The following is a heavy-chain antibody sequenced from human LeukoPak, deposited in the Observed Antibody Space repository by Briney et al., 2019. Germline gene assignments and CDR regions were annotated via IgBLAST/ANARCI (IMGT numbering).Heavy chain of an antibody. CDR2: ISAYNGNT. V-gene: IGHV1-18*01. D-gene: IGHD3-22*01. Sequence: ASVKVSCKASGYTFTSYGISWVRQAPGQGLEWMGWISAYNGNTNYAQKLQGRVTMTTDTSTSTAYMELRSPRSDDTAVYYCARVGGDYYDSSGYYYFDYWGQGTLVTVSS. CDR1: GYTFTSYG. J-gene: IGHJ4*02. CDR3: ARVGGDYYDSSGYYYFDY.